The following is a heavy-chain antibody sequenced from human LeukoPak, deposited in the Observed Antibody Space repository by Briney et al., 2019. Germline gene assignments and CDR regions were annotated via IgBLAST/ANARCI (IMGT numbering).Heavy chain of an antibody. CDR1: GGSFIGYY. D-gene: IGHD5-24*01. CDR3: ARDNSVRDEAWWFNP. J-gene: IGHJ5*02. V-gene: IGHV4-34*01. CDR2: INHSGST. Sequence: SETLSLTCAVYGGSFIGYYWSWIRQSPGKGLEWIGEINHSGSTNYNPSLKSRVTISVDTSKNQFSLKLSSVTAADTAVYYCARDNSVRDEAWWFNPWGQGTLVTVSS.